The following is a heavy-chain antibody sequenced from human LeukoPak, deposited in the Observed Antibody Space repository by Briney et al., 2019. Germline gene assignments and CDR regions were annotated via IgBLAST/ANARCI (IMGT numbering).Heavy chain of an antibody. J-gene: IGHJ4*02. CDR1: GGSISRYY. CDR3: ALVDGSDYDNRGYFDS. Sequence: SETLSLTCTLSGGSISRYYWAWVRQPPGQGLEWIGYVFYTWSANYSLSLKNRATISVDTSTNRLSLKLTSVHAADSALYFCALVDGSDYDNRGYFDSWGQGILVTVSS. V-gene: IGHV4-59*01. D-gene: IGHD5-12*01. CDR2: VFYTWSA.